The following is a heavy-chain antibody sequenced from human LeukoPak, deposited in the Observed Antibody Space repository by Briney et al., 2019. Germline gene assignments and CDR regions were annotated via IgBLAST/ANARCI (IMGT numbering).Heavy chain of an antibody. D-gene: IGHD3-10*01. CDR3: ASLFRDDVFDI. Sequence: HGESLKISCKGSGYRFTSYWISWVRQMPGKGLEWMGRVDPSDSYTNYSPSFQGHVSISADKSISTAYLRWRSLKASDTAMYYCASLFRDDVFDIWGQGTMVTVSS. CDR1: GYRFTSYW. V-gene: IGHV5-10-1*01. J-gene: IGHJ3*02. CDR2: VDPSDSYT.